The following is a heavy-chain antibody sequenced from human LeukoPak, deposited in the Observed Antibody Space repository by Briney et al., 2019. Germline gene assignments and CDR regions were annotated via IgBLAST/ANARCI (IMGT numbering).Heavy chain of an antibody. CDR1: GFTFSNYA. CDR3: ARTHLRFLEWFDAFDI. D-gene: IGHD3-3*01. J-gene: IGHJ3*02. V-gene: IGHV3-48*01. Sequence: GALRLSCAASGFTFSNYALNWVRQAPGKGLEWVSYISSSSSTIYYADSVKGRFTISRDNAKNSLYLQMNSLRAEDTAVCYCARTHLRFLEWFDAFDIWGQGTMVTVSS. CDR2: ISSSSSTI.